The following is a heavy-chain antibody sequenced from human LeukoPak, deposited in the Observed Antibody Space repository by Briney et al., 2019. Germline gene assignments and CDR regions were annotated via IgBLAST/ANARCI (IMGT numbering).Heavy chain of an antibody. V-gene: IGHV4-31*03. CDR2: IYYSGST. Sequence: SETLSLTCTVSGGSISSGGYYWSWIRQHPGKGLEWIGYIYYSGSTYYNPSLRSRVTISVDTSKNQFSLKLSSVTAADTAVYYRARIRGYSGYYWGQGTLVTVSS. CDR3: ARIRGYSGYY. J-gene: IGHJ4*02. D-gene: IGHD5-12*01. CDR1: GGSISSGGYY.